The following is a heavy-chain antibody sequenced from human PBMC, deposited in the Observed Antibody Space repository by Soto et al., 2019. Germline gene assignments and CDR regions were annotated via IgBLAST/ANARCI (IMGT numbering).Heavy chain of an antibody. CDR3: ARGQRSDPFFVY. V-gene: IGHV4-34*01. CDR1: GGSFSGYY. CDR2: INPDGAT. Sequence: SETLSLTCAVYGGSFSGYYWDWIRQPPGKGLEWIGEINPDGATNYTPSLRGRVTISIDTSMNQFSLKLSSVTAADTAVYYCARGQRSDPFFVYWGQGALVTVSS. J-gene: IGHJ4*02.